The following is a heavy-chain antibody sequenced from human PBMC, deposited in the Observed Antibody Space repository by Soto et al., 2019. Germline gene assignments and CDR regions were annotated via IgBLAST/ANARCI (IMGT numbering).Heavy chain of an antibody. J-gene: IGHJ3*02. D-gene: IGHD2-2*01. CDR3: ARDAPHSYCSSTSCNPSFDI. CDR2: ISAYNGNT. Sequence: ASVKVSCKASGYTFTSYGISWVRQAPGQGLEWMGWISAYNGNTNYAQKLQGRVTMTTDTSTSTAYMELRSLRSDDTAVYYCARDAPHSYCSSTSCNPSFDIWRQGTMVTVSS. CDR1: GYTFTSYG. V-gene: IGHV1-18*01.